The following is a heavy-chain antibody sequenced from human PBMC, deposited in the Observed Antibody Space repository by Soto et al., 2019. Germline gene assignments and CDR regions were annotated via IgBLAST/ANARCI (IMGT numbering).Heavy chain of an antibody. CDR2: ISYDGTNK. Sequence: ESGGGVVQPGRSLRLSCAASGFSFSISPMHWVRQAPGKGPEWVALISYDGTNKFYADSVKGRFTISRDNSKSTLYLQVDSLRPADAAVYYCARDPKTSGGQHWAFNYFDSWGQGTLVTVSS. V-gene: IGHV3-30-3*01. CDR1: GFSFSISP. CDR3: ARDPKTSGGQHWAFNYFDS. D-gene: IGHD7-27*01. J-gene: IGHJ4*02.